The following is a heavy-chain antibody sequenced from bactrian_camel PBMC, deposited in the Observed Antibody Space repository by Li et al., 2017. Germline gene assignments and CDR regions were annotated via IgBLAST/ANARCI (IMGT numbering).Heavy chain of an antibody. CDR1: GYNYYERKW. V-gene: IGHV3S42*01. CDR3: AAKSSSYGISGCRLSSEYSS. D-gene: IGHD6*01. Sequence: VQLVESGGGSVEAGGSLRLTCTASGYNYYERKWFGWFRQAPGKEREFVSGIHSGGITSYTDSVKGRFSISQDKSKNTLYLQMNSLKPEDTAMYYCAAKSSSYGISGCRLSSEYSSWGQGTQVTVS. CDR2: IHSGGIT. J-gene: IGHJ4*01.